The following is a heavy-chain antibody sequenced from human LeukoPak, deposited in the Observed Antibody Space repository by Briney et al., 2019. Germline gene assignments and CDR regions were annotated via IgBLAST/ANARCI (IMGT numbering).Heavy chain of an antibody. V-gene: IGHV3-43*02. CDR2: ISGDGGST. D-gene: IGHD3-3*01. CDR1: GFTFDDYA. J-gene: IGHJ4*02. CDR3: AKDRGYDFWSGYFDY. Sequence: PGGSLRLSCAASGFTFDDYAMHWVRQAPGKGLEWVSLISGDGGSTYYADSVKGRFTISRDNSKNSLYLRMNSLRTEDTALYYCAKDRGYDFWSGYFDYWGQGTLVTVSS.